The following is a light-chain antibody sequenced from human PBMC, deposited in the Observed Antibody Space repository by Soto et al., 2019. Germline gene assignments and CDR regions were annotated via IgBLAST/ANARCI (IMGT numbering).Light chain of an antibody. CDR1: QTVLHGSNY. CDR3: QQYYTTPVT. Sequence: DIVMTQSPDSLAVSLGERATINCKSSQTVLHGSNYLAWYQQKPGQPPKLLIYWASTRESGVPDRFSGSGSGTDFTLTMSSLQAEDVAVYYCQQYYTTPVTFGQGTKVEIK. J-gene: IGKJ1*01. CDR2: WAS. V-gene: IGKV4-1*01.